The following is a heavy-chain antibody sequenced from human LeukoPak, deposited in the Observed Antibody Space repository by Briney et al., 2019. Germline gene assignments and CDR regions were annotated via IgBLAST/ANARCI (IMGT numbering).Heavy chain of an antibody. CDR3: ARAGSGSYYAGHYYYAMDV. D-gene: IGHD3-10*01. J-gene: IGHJ6*02. CDR2: IFYSGST. CDR1: GGSISSSSYY. V-gene: IGHV4-39*01. Sequence: PSETLSLTCTVSGGSISSSSYYWGWIRQPPGKGLEWLGSIFYSGSTYYNPSLKGRVTISVDTSKNQFSLKLSSVTAADTAVYYCARAGSGSYYAGHYYYAMDVWGQGTTVTVSS.